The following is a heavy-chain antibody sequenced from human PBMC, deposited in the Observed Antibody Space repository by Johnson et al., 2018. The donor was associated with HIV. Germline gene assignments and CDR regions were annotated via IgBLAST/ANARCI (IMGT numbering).Heavy chain of an antibody. CDR2: ISYDGSNK. D-gene: IGHD4-17*01. Sequence: QMLLVESGGGVVQPGRSLRLSCAASGFTFSSYAMHWVRRAPGKGLEWVALISYDGSNKYYAESVKGRFTISRDNAKNSLYLQMNSLRAEDTAVYYCARDTPVTTTHNAFDIWGQGTMVTVSS. CDR1: GFTFSSYA. J-gene: IGHJ3*02. CDR3: ARDTPVTTTHNAFDI. V-gene: IGHV3-30-3*01.